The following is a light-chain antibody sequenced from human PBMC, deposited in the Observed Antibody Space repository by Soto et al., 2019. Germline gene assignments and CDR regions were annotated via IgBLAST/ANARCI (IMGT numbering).Light chain of an antibody. CDR3: QQDNNWPPT. CDR2: GAS. J-gene: IGKJ5*01. Sequence: EIVMTQSPATLSVSPGETATLSCRASQSVSTNLAWHQQKPGQAPRLLIYGASTRATGIPARFSGSGSGTEFTLTISSLQSEDFAVYYCQQDNNWPPTFGQGTRLEIK. CDR1: QSVSTN. V-gene: IGKV3-15*01.